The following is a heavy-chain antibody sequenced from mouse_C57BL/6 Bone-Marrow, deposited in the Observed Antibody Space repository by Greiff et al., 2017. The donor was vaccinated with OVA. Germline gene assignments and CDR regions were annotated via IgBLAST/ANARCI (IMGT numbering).Heavy chain of an antibody. CDR3: ARGGIYYGNYYAMDY. Sequence: QVQLKESGAELARPGASVKLSCKASGYTFTSYGISWVKQRTGQGLEWIGEIYPRSGNTYYNEKFKGKATLTADKSSSTAYMELRSLTSEDSAVYFCARGGIYYGNYYAMDYWGQGTSVTVSS. CDR2: IYPRSGNT. D-gene: IGHD2-1*01. CDR1: GYTFTSYG. J-gene: IGHJ4*01. V-gene: IGHV1-81*01.